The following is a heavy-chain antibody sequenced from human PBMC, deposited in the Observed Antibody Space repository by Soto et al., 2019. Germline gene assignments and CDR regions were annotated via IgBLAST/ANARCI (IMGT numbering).Heavy chain of an antibody. CDR3: ARDKGAYYSHRVY. J-gene: IGHJ4*02. V-gene: IGHV1-69*06. CDR2: IIPFFGTP. CDR1: GATFSSYA. Sequence: QVMLVQSGAVVKKPGSSVKVSCKLSGATFSSYAMSWVRQAPGQGLEWIGGIIPFFGTPNYAQKFQGRVTITADTSTATSYMELSSLRSDDTAVYYCARDKGAYYSHRVYWGQGTLVTVSS. D-gene: IGHD3-22*01.